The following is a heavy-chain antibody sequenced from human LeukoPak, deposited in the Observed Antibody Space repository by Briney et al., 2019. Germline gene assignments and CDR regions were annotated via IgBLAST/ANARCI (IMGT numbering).Heavy chain of an antibody. J-gene: IGHJ2*01. CDR1: GGSFSAYY. D-gene: IGHD4-17*01. V-gene: IGHV4-34*01. CDR2: IYHSGSS. CDR3: ARAPQSDYGTHWYFDL. Sequence: SETLSLTCAVYGGSFSAYYWSWIRQPPGRGLEWIGEIYHSGSSNYNPSLTSRGTISVDTSKHQFSLKLSSVTAADTAVYYCARAPQSDYGTHWYFDLWGRGTLVTVSS.